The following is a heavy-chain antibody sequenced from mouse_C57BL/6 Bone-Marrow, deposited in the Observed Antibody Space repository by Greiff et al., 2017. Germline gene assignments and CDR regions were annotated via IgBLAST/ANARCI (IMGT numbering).Heavy chain of an antibody. V-gene: IGHV1-22*01. D-gene: IGHD1-1*01. CDR1: GYTFTDYN. CDR2: INPNNGGT. Sequence: VQLQQSGPELVKPGASVKMSCKASGYTFTDYNMHWVKQSHGKSLEWIGYINPNNGGTSYNQKFKGKATLTVNKSSSTAYMELRSLTSEDSAVYYCAKRIASSLYGIFAYGGQGTLVTVSA. CDR3: AKRIASSLYGIFAY. J-gene: IGHJ3*01.